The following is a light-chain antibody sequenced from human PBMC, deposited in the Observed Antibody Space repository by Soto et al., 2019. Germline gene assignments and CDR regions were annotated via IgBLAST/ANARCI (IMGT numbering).Light chain of an antibody. Sequence: EIVLTQSPDTLSLSPGERATLSCRASQSVSNYLAWYQQKPGQAPGLLIYDASNRATGIPARFSGSGSGTDFTLTISSLQPEDFAVYYCQQRSIWPLLAFGGGTKGEI. J-gene: IGKJ4*01. CDR2: DAS. CDR3: QQRSIWPLLA. CDR1: QSVSNY. V-gene: IGKV3-11*01.